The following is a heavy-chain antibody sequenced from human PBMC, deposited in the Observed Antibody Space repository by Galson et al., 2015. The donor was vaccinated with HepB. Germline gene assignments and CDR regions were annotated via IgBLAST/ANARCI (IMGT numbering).Heavy chain of an antibody. J-gene: IGHJ4*02. CDR3: ARRSGNYYGPFDI. D-gene: IGHD1-26*01. V-gene: IGHV4-59*08. Sequence: LSLTCTVSGGSISGYFWSWIRQLPGRGLEWTGDIHYSGSTKYNPSLKSRVTISVDTSKNQFSLELISLTAADTAIYYCARRSGNYYGPFDIWGQGVLVTVSS. CDR2: IHYSGST. CDR1: GGSISGYF.